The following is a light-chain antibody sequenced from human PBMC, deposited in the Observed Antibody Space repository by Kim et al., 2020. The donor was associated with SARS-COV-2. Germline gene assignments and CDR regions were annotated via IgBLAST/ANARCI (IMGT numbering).Light chain of an antibody. CDR1: QTISNW. CDR3: QQYNSYPLT. V-gene: IGKV1-5*01. J-gene: IGKJ2*01. CDR2: EAS. Sequence: ATVGDRVTITCRASQTISNWLAWYQQRPGQPPRLLIYEASNLESGVPSRFSGSGSGTEFTLSLSSLQPDDFATYYCQQYNSYPLTFGQGTKLEI.